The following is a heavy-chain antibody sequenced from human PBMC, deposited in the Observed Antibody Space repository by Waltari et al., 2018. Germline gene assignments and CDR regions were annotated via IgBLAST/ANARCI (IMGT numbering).Heavy chain of an antibody. J-gene: IGHJ2*01. Sequence: QVQLVESGGGVVQPGRSLRLSCAASGFTFSSYGMHWVRQAPGKGLAWVAGRGYDGIKKAYANSVKARFSITSDNSKNTLYLQMNSLRAEDTAVYYCAKEVGNSSGWYAEDYWYFDLWGRSTLVTVSS. D-gene: IGHD6-19*01. CDR3: AKEVGNSSGWYAEDYWYFDL. CDR2: RGYDGIKK. V-gene: IGHV3-33*06. CDR1: GFTFSSYG.